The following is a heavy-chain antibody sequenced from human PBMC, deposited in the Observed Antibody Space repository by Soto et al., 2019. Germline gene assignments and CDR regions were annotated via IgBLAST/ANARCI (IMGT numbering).Heavy chain of an antibody. CDR2: AYYRSKWYN. D-gene: IGHD6-13*01. Sequence: SQTLSLTCAISGDSVSSNSVAWNWIRQSPSRGLEWLGRAYYRSKWYNDYAVSVKSRITINPDTSKNQFSLKLSSVTAADTAVYYCARRERAAGTDWWFDPWGQGTLVTVSS. V-gene: IGHV6-1*01. J-gene: IGHJ5*02. CDR3: ARRERAAGTDWWFDP. CDR1: GDSVSSNSVA.